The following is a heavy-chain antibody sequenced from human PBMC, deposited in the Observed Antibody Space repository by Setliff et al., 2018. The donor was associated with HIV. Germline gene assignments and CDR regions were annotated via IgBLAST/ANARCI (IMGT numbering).Heavy chain of an antibody. V-gene: IGHV1-69*10. CDR3: VRGVQSPPHYSYYYMDV. D-gene: IGHD3-3*01. Sequence: SVKVSCKASRSTFNSHTINWVRQAPGQGLDWMGGIIPILGVANYAQRFQGKVTITADKSTRTAYMELTSLRFDDTAMYYCVRGVQSPPHYSYYYMDVWGGGTMVTVSS. J-gene: IGHJ6*03. CDR1: RSTFNSHT. CDR2: IIPILGVA.